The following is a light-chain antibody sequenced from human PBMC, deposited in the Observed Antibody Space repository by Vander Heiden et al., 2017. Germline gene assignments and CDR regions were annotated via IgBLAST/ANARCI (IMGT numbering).Light chain of an antibody. CDR3: QAWDSSRGV. CDR2: QDS. J-gene: IGLJ2*01. V-gene: IGLV3-1*01. Sequence: SYELTQPPSVSVSPGQTASTPRSGDKLGDKYACWYQQNPGQSPVLVIYQDSKRPSGIPERFSGSNSGNTATLTISGTQAMDEADYYCQAWDSSRGVFGGGTKLTVL. CDR1: KLGDKY.